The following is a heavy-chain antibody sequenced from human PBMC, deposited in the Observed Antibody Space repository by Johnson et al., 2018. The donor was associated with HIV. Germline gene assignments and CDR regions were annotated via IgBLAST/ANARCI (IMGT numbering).Heavy chain of an antibody. CDR3: ARGGGYSIAAPSDAFDI. D-gene: IGHD6-6*01. J-gene: IGHJ3*02. V-gene: IGHV3-30-3*01. Sequence: QMQLVESGGGVVQPGRSLRLSCAASGFTFSSYAMHWVRQAPGKGLEWVAVISYDGSNKYYADSVKGRFTISRDNSKNTLYLQMNSLRAEDTAVYYCARGGGYSIAAPSDAFDIWGKGTMVTVSS. CDR1: GFTFSSYA. CDR2: ISYDGSNK.